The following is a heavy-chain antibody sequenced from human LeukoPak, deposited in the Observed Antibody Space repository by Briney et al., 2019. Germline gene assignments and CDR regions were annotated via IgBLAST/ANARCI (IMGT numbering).Heavy chain of an antibody. Sequence: PSETLSLTCAVYGGSFSGYYWSWIRQPPGKGLEWIGEINHSGSTNYNPSLKSRVTISVDTSKNQFSLKLSSVTAADTAVYYCAREGGYKNWFDPWGQGTLVTVSS. D-gene: IGHD5-24*01. J-gene: IGHJ5*01. CDR3: AREGGYKNWFDP. CDR1: GGSFSGYY. V-gene: IGHV4-34*01. CDR2: INHSGST.